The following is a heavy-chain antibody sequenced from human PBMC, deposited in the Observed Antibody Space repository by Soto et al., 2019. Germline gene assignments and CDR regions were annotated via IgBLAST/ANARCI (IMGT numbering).Heavy chain of an antibody. D-gene: IGHD1-26*01. CDR3: ARGVGSGSYYPATFYY. CDR2: INHSGST. V-gene: IGHV4-34*01. J-gene: IGHJ4*01. Sequence: SETLYLSCAVYGGSFSGYYWSWIRQTPGKGLEWIGEINHSGSTNYNPSLKSRVTISVDTSKNQFSLNLSSVTAADTAVYYCARGVGSGSYYPATFYYWGQAPPVPVSS. CDR1: GGSFSGYY.